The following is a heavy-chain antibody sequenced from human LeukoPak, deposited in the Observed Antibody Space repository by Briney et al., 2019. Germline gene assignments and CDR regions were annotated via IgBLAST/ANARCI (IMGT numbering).Heavy chain of an antibody. CDR2: IYYNGNT. Sequence: SETLSLTCAVSGGSLSSNNYYWVWIRQPPGKELEWIGSIYYNGNTYYNSSLKSRVTTPVDTSKNQFSLNLTSVTAADTAVYYCARHSRSIVGATIDYWGQGTLVTVSS. D-gene: IGHD1-26*01. CDR1: GGSLSSNNYY. V-gene: IGHV4-39*01. CDR3: ARHSRSIVGATIDY. J-gene: IGHJ4*02.